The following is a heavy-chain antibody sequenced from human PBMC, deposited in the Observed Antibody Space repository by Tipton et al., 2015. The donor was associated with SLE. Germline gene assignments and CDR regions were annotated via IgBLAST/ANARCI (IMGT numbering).Heavy chain of an antibody. Sequence: QLVQSGGGVVQPGRSLRLSCAASGFSFSDFGMHWVRQAPGKGLEWVAVIWYDGSDQYYADSVKGRFTISVDTSKNQFSLKLSSVTAADTAVYYCARDLSILWKGAFDIWGQGTMVTVSS. CDR1: GFSFSDFG. CDR3: ARDLSILWKGAFDI. J-gene: IGHJ3*02. CDR2: IWYDGSDQ. V-gene: IGHV3-33*08. D-gene: IGHD2-21*01.